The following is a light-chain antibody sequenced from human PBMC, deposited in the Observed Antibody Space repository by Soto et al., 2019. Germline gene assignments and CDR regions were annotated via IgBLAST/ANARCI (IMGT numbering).Light chain of an antibody. CDR2: EVS. CDR1: SSDVGGYNY. V-gene: IGLV2-14*01. J-gene: IGLJ3*02. CDR3: SSYKSRSTVV. Sequence: QSVLTQPASVSGSPGQSITISCTGTSSDVGGYNYVSWYQQHPGKAPKLMIYEVSNRPSGVSNRFSGSKSGNTASLTISGLQDEEEADYYCSSYKSRSTVVFGGGTQLTV.